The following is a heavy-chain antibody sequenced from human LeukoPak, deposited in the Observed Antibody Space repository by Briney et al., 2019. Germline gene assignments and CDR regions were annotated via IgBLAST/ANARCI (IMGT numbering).Heavy chain of an antibody. J-gene: IGHJ4*02. CDR1: GFTFSTYS. CDR2: ISFSSNTI. Sequence: RGSLRLSCAASGFTFSTYSMNWVGQAPGKGLEWVSHISFSSNTIYYADSVKGRFTISRDNAQNSLYLQMNSLRDEDTAVYYCARADSGSYYVFDYWGQGALVSVSS. D-gene: IGHD1-26*01. CDR3: ARADSGSYYVFDY. V-gene: IGHV3-48*02.